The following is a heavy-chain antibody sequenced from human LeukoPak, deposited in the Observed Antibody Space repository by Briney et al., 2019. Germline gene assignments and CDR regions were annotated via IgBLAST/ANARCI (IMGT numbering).Heavy chain of an antibody. J-gene: IGHJ6*03. CDR1: GGSISSYY. V-gene: IGHV4-34*01. D-gene: IGHD4-23*01. CDR2: INHSGST. CDR3: ARGRVVTPLGYYYYYYYMDV. Sequence: SETLSLTCTVSGGSISSYYWSWIRQPPGKGLEWIGEINHSGSTNYNPSLKSRVTISVDTSKNQFSLKLSSVTAADTAVYYCARGRVVTPLGYYYYYYYMDVWGKGTTVTVSS.